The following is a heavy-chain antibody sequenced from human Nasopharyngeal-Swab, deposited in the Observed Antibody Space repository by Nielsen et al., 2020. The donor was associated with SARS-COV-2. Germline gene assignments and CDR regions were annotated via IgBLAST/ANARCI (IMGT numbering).Heavy chain of an antibody. D-gene: IGHD2-21*01. CDR3: ARGPITLRWWFDP. J-gene: IGHJ5*01. Sequence: SETLSLTCTVSGGSISSYYWSWIRQPAGKRLEWIGRVYSNGSPNYNPSLKSRVTMSADTSENQFSLKLTSVTAADTAVYYCARGPITLRWWFDPWGQGTLVTVSS. CDR1: GGSISSYY. V-gene: IGHV4-4*07. CDR2: VYSNGSP.